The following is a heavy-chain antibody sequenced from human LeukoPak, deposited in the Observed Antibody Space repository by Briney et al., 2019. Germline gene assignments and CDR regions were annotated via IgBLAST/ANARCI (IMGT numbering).Heavy chain of an antibody. J-gene: IGHJ4*02. CDR3: ARRYCSSTSCQDDY. Sequence: PSETLSLTCAVYGGSFSGYYWSWIRQPPRKGLEWIGEINHSGSTNYNPSLKSRVTISVDTSKNQFSLKLSSVTAADTAVYYCARRYCSSTSCQDDYWGQGTLVTVSS. CDR1: GGSFSGYY. D-gene: IGHD2-2*01. V-gene: IGHV4-34*01. CDR2: INHSGST.